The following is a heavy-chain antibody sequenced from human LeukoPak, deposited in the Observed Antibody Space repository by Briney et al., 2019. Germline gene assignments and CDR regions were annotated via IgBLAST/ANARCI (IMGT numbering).Heavy chain of an antibody. D-gene: IGHD2-15*01. V-gene: IGHV3-23*01. CDR2: ISSSGNNT. CDR3: AKVFSPRILKACDYMDV. Sequence: GGTLRLSCAASGFTFNSYAMNWVRQAPGKGLEWVSTISSSGNNTYYTDSVKGRFTISRDNSKNTLFLQMNSLRVDDTAVYYCAKVFSPRILKACDYMDVWGKGTTVTVSS. CDR1: GFTFNSYA. J-gene: IGHJ6*03.